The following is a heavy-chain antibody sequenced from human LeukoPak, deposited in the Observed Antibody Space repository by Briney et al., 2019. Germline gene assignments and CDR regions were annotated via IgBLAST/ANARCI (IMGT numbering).Heavy chain of an antibody. V-gene: IGHV1-2*02. CDR3: ARDIWNLRLIYY. CDR1: GYTFTYYY. J-gene: IGHJ4*02. Sequence: ASVKDSCKASGYTFTYYYLHWVRQAPGQGLEWMGWVNPNSGATKYAQNFQGRVTMTGDTSISTGYMELSGLTSDDTAVYCCARDIWNLRLIYYWGQGTLVTVSS. D-gene: IGHD3-16*01. CDR2: VNPNSGAT.